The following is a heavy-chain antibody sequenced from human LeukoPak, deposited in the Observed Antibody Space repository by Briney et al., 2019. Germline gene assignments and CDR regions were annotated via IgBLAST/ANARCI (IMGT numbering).Heavy chain of an antibody. V-gene: IGHV3-74*01. J-gene: IGHJ4*02. D-gene: IGHD3-3*01. Sequence: LSLTCTVSGGSISSDSYYWSWVRQAPGKGLVWVSRINSDGSSTSYADSVKGRFTISRDNAKNTLYLQMNSLRAEDTAVYYCAREVSYDFWNGYFDYWGQGTLVTVSS. CDR3: AREVSYDFWNGYFDY. CDR2: INSDGSST. CDR1: GGSISSDSYY.